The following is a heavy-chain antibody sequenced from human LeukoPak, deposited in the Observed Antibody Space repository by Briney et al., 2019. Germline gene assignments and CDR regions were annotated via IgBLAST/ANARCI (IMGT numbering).Heavy chain of an antibody. D-gene: IGHD3-3*01. CDR2: INPKSGGT. CDR3: ARGPRITIFGVVMANDAFDI. J-gene: IGHJ3*02. V-gene: IGHV1-2*02. CDR1: GYTFTDHF. Sequence: ASVKVSCKASGYTFTDHFMNWVRQAPGQGLEWMGWINPKSGGTVYAQKFQGRVTMTRDTSSSTAYMELSRLRFDDTVVYYCARGPRITIFGVVMANDAFDIWGQGTMVTVSS.